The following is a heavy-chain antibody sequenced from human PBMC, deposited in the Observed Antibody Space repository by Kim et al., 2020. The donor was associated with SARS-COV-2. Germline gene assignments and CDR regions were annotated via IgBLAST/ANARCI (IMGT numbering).Heavy chain of an antibody. CDR1: GGSFSGCY. V-gene: IGHV4-34*01. D-gene: IGHD3-9*01. CDR3: ATRRYFDPSAR. Sequence: SETLSLTCAVYGGSFSGCYWSWIRQPPGKGLEWIGEINHSGSTNYNPSLKSRVTISVDTSKNQFSLKLSSVTAADTAVYYCATRRYFDPSARWGQGTLVTVSS. J-gene: IGHJ4*02. CDR2: INHSGST.